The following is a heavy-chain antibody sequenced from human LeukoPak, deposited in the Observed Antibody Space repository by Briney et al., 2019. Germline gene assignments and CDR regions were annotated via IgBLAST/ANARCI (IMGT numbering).Heavy chain of an antibody. Sequence: GGTLRLLRAASGYTHSSYAMSWVPEAPAKGLEEGQALSDSGGSTYYADSVRDRFTFPRDNSKNTLYLQMNSLGAEDTAVYYCAKDRITIFGVVREGNWFDLWGQGTLVSVST. J-gene: IGHJ5*02. CDR1: GYTHSSYA. CDR2: LSDSGGST. CDR3: AKDRITIFGVVREGNWFDL. D-gene: IGHD3-3*01. V-gene: IGHV3-23*01.